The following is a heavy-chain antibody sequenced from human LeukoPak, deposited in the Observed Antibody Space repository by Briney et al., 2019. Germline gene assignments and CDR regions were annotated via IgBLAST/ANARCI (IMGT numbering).Heavy chain of an antibody. D-gene: IGHD6-13*01. Sequence: SETLSLTCTVSGGSISSGGYYWSWIRQRPGKGLEWIGYIYYSGSTYYNPSLKSRVTISVDTSKNQFSLKLSSVTAADTAVYYCARGRAAAGAFDYWGQGTLVTVSS. V-gene: IGHV4-31*03. CDR1: GGSISSGGYY. J-gene: IGHJ4*02. CDR2: IYYSGST. CDR3: ARGRAAAGAFDY.